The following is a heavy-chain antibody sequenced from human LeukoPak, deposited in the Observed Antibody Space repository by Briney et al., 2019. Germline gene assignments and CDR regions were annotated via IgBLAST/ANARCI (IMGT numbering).Heavy chain of an antibody. D-gene: IGHD5-18*01. CDR3: ARVGYRYYFDY. J-gene: IGHJ4*02. CDR2: IYYSGST. V-gene: IGHV4-59*01. CDR1: GGSISSYY. Sequence: PSETLSLTCNVSGGSISSYYWSWIRQPPGKGLEWIGYIYYSGSTNYNPSLKSRVTISVDTSKNQFSLKLSSVTAADTAVYYCARVGYRYYFDYWGQGTLVTVSS.